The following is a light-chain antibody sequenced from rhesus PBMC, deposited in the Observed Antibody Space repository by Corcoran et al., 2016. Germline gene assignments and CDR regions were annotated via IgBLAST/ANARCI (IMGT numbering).Light chain of an antibody. Sequence: DIQMTQSPSSLSASVGDRVTITCRTSQGISNWLAWYQQKPGKAPKLLIYRASKLETGVPSRFSGSGSGTDFTLTISRLQPEDIATYYCQRHDNSPLTFGGGTKVEIK. J-gene: IGKJ4*01. CDR1: QGISNW. CDR2: RAS. CDR3: QRHDNSPLT. V-gene: IGKV1-69*01.